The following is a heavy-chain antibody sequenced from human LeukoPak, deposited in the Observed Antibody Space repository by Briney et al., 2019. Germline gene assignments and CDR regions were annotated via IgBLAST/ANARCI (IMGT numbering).Heavy chain of an antibody. Sequence: GGSLRLSCAASGFSFSSYGVHWVRQTPGKGLEWLAVISYDGSDKYHVDSVKGRFTISRDNSKNTLYLQMNSLRPDDTAVYHCAKDLRGSPTIDYWGQGTLVTVSS. CDR3: AKDLRGSPTIDY. CDR2: ISYDGSDK. J-gene: IGHJ4*02. D-gene: IGHD1-26*01. CDR1: GFSFSSYG. V-gene: IGHV3-30*18.